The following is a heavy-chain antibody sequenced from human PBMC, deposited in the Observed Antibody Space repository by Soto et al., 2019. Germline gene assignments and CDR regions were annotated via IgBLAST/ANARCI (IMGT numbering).Heavy chain of an antibody. CDR2: FSEDGGTT. J-gene: IGHJ4*02. D-gene: IGHD1-1*01. V-gene: IGHV3-23*01. CDR3: ARGGTGNIDY. Sequence: GGSLRLSCAASGFTFSSYAMSWVRQAPGKGLEWVSTFSEDGGTTYYADSVKGRLTISRDNSKKTVSLQMNSLRVEDTAVYYCARGGTGNIDYWGQGTLVTVSS. CDR1: GFTFSSYA.